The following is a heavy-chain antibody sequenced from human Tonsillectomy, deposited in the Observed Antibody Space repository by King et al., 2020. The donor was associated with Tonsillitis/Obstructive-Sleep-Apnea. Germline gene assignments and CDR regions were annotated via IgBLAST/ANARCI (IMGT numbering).Heavy chain of an antibody. CDR2: IWYDGSNQ. Sequence: VQLVESGGGVVQPGRSLRLSCAGSGFNFSTYGMHWVRQAPGKGLEWVAFIWYDGSNQYYAESVKGRLTISRDNSKNTLYVQLNSLSAEDTAVYYCARGSAYDFWTGYYVFDYWGQGTLVTVSS. CDR3: ARGSAYDFWTGYYVFDY. V-gene: IGHV3-33*01. D-gene: IGHD3-3*01. J-gene: IGHJ4*02. CDR1: GFNFSTYG.